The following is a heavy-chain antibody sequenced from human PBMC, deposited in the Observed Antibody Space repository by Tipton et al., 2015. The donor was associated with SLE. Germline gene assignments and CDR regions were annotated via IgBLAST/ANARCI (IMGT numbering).Heavy chain of an antibody. CDR1: GGSFSGYY. V-gene: IGHV4-34*01. CDR3: ARGARGNSYGSDEDFDY. CDR2: INHSGST. Sequence: TLSLTCAVYGGSFSGYYWSWIRQPPGKGLEWIGEINHSGSTNYNPSLKSRVTISLDKSKNQFSLRLSSVTAADTAVYYCARGARGNSYGSDEDFDYWGQGTLVTVSS. J-gene: IGHJ4*02. D-gene: IGHD5-18*01.